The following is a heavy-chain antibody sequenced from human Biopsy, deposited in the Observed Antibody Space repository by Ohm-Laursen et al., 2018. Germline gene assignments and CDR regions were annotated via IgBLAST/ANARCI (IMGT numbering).Heavy chain of an antibody. CDR1: GGSIISYY. V-gene: IGHV4-4*07. J-gene: IGHJ3*01. D-gene: IGHD3-22*01. CDR3: ASVVLGPTNDAFDL. Sequence: SETLSLTCTVSGGSIISYYWNWIRQPAGKGLEWIGRIYSSGGTKYNPSLKSRVTMSVDTSKKQLSLKVRSVTAADTAVYYCASVVLGPTNDAFDLWGQGTMVGVSS. CDR2: IYSSGGT.